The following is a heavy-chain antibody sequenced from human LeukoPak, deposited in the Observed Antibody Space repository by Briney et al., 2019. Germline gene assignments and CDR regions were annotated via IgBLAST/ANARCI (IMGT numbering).Heavy chain of an antibody. J-gene: IGHJ5*02. Sequence: SETLSLTCTVSGGSISSYYWSWIRQPAGKGLEWIGRIYTSGSTNYNPSLKSRVTISVDTSKNQFSLKLSSVTAADTAVYYCARGAPGYSYGPNWFDPWGQGTLVTVSS. D-gene: IGHD5-18*01. CDR3: ARGAPGYSYGPNWFDP. CDR1: GGSISSYY. CDR2: IYTSGST. V-gene: IGHV4-4*07.